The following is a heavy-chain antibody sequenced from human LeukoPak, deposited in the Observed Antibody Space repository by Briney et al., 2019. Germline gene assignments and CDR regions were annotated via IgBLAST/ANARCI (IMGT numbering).Heavy chain of an antibody. CDR3: ARGSEDTAMANYYYYYTDV. CDR2: IIPIFGTA. Sequence: ASVKVSCKASGGTFSSYAISWVRQAPGQGLEWMGGIIPIFGTANYAQKFQGRVTITTDESTSTAYMELSSLRSGDTAVYYCARGSEDTAMANYYYYYTDVWGKGTTVTVSS. D-gene: IGHD5-18*01. V-gene: IGHV1-69*05. J-gene: IGHJ6*03. CDR1: GGTFSSYA.